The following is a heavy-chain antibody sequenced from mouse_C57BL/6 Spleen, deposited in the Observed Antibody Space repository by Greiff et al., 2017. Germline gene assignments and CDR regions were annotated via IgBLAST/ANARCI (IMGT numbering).Heavy chain of an antibody. V-gene: IGHV5-17*01. CDR2: ISSGSSTI. CDR3: ARGGFLYYFDY. J-gene: IGHJ2*01. Sequence: EVNLVESGGGLVKPGGSLKLSCAASGFTFSDYGMHWVRQAPEKGLEWVAYISSGSSTIYYADTVKGRFTIARDNAKNPLFLQMTSLRSEDTAMYYCARGGFLYYFDYWGQGTTLTVSS. CDR1: GFTFSDYG.